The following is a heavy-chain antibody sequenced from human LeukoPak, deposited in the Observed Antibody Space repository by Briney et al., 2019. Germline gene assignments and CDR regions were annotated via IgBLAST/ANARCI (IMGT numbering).Heavy chain of an antibody. J-gene: IGHJ4*02. CDR1: GFTFSSYA. CDR2: ISGSGATT. Sequence: GGSLRLSCAASGFTFSSYAMTWVRQAPGKGLQWVSAISGSGATTYYADSVKGRFTISRDNSKNTLYLQMNSLRAEDTAVYYCAKGPNGYCSSTSCYADYWGQGTLVTVSS. V-gene: IGHV3-23*01. D-gene: IGHD2-2*01. CDR3: AKGPNGYCSSTSCYADY.